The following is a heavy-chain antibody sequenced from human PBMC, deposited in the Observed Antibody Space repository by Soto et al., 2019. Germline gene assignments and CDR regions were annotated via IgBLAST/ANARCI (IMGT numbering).Heavy chain of an antibody. V-gene: IGHV3-11*04. CDR2: IRRDGTTL. Sequence: GGSLRLSCVGSGFTFSDYYMSWIRQAPGKGLEWISYIRRDGTTLGYADSVKGRFTISRDNAKNTLYLQMNSLRAEDTAVYYCVRGLAGTSDYWGRGTLVTVSS. J-gene: IGHJ4*02. CDR3: VRGLAGTSDY. CDR1: GFTFSDYY. D-gene: IGHD6-13*01.